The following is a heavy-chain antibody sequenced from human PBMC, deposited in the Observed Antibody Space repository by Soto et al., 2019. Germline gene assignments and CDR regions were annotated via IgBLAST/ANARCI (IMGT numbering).Heavy chain of an antibody. D-gene: IGHD3-10*01. CDR1: GFTFSNAL. Sequence: PGGSLRLSCAASGFTFSNALMNWVRQAPGKGLEWVGRIKSKTDGGTTDYAAPVKGRFTISRDDSKNTLYLQMNSLKTEDTAVYYCTTELTGASRDDAFDIWGQGTMVTVSS. V-gene: IGHV3-15*07. CDR2: IKSKTDGGTT. CDR3: TTELTGASRDDAFDI. J-gene: IGHJ3*02.